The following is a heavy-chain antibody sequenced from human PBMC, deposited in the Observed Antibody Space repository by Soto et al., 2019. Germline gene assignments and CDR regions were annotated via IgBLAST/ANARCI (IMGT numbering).Heavy chain of an antibody. Sequence: QVQLVQSGPEVKKPGASVRVSCKASGYTFTSYYIHWVRQAPGHGPEWMGMISPSSGGTDYAQKFQGRVTMTRDTSTSTVYMELSSLRSEDTAVYYCTRSIITTAGTDAFDLWGQGTLVTVSS. J-gene: IGHJ3*01. V-gene: IGHV1-46*03. CDR1: GYTFTSYY. CDR3: TRSIITTAGTDAFDL. CDR2: ISPSSGGT. D-gene: IGHD6-13*01.